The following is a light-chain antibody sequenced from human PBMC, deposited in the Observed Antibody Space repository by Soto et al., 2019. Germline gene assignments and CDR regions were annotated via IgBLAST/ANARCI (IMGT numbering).Light chain of an antibody. J-gene: IGKJ3*01. Sequence: EIVLTQSPGTLSLSPGDRATFSCRASQRVTSRFLAWYQQKPGQAPRLLIYGASSRATGIPDRFSGSGSGTDCTLTISRLEPEDFAVYYCHYYDDSPPFPFGPGTKLDIK. CDR1: QRVTSRF. CDR3: HYYDDSPPFP. CDR2: GAS. V-gene: IGKV3-20*01.